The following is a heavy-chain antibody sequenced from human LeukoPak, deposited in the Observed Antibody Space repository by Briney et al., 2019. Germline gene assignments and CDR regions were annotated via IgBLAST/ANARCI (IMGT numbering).Heavy chain of an antibody. CDR3: TISTSLNDAFDI. V-gene: IGHV1-8*03. CDR2: MNPNNDNT. Sequence: ASVKVSCKASGYTFTSYDINWVRQATGQGLEWMGWMNPNNDNTGYAQKFQGRVTITRNTSISTAYMELSSLRSEDTAVYYCTISTSLNDAFDIWGQGTMVIVSS. D-gene: IGHD2-2*01. CDR1: GYTFTSYD. J-gene: IGHJ3*02.